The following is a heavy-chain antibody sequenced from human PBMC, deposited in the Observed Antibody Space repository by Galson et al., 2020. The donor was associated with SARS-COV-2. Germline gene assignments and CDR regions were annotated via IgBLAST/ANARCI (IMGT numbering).Heavy chain of an antibody. CDR2: IYPGDSDT. Sequence: GGSLRLSCKGSGYSFTRYSIGWVRQMPGKGLEWMGFIYPGDSDTSYRPSFQGQVTLSADKSSSTAYLQLNSLRASDTAMYHCARRCYGDQDCMDVWGKGTTVTVSS. CDR1: GYSFTRYS. D-gene: IGHD4-17*01. J-gene: IGHJ6*03. CDR3: ARRCYGDQDCMDV. V-gene: IGHV5-51*01.